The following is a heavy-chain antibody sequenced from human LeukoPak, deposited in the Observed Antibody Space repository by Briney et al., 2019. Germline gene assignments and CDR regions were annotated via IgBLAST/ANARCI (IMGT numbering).Heavy chain of an antibody. Sequence: SETLSLTCTVSGGSISTYYWSWIRQPPGKGLEWIGYIYYTGSTSYNPSLKSRVTISVDTSKNQFSLKLSSVTAADTAVYYCARGEEPSGSYFDYWGQGTLVTVSS. D-gene: IGHD1-26*01. V-gene: IGHV4-59*01. CDR1: GGSISTYY. CDR3: ARGEEPSGSYFDY. CDR2: IYYTGST. J-gene: IGHJ4*02.